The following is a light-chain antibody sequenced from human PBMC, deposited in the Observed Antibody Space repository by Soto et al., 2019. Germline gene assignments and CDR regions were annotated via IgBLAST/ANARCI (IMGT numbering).Light chain of an antibody. CDR2: AAC. CDR3: QQSHSSPPT. J-gene: IGKJ1*01. CDR1: QSISSY. Sequence: DIQMTQSPSSLSASVGDRVTITCRASQSISSYLNWYQQKPGQAPKLLIYAACTLQSEVPSKFSGTGSGTDFTLTISSLLPEDFATYYCQQSHSSPPTFGQRTKVDIK. V-gene: IGKV1-39*01.